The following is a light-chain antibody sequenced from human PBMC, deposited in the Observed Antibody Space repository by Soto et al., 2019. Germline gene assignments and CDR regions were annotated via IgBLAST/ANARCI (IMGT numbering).Light chain of an antibody. CDR1: SGHSSYA. J-gene: IGLJ1*01. CDR2: VNSDGSH. CDR3: HTWGNGINDV. V-gene: IGLV4-69*01. Sequence: QTVLTQSPSASASLGASVTLTCTLSSGHSSYAIAWHQQQPEKGPRYLMKVNSDGSHTKGDGISDRFSGSSSGAERYLIISSHQSEDEADYYCHTWGNGINDVFGTGTKVTVL.